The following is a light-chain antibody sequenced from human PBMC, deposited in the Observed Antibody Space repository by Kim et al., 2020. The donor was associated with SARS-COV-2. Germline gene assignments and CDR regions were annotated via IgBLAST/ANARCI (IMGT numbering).Light chain of an antibody. V-gene: IGLV4-69*01. Sequence: ASVKITCTLSNGHYNYAIAWHQQQPGKGPRYLMKVNSDGSHSKGDGIPDRFSGSSSGAERYLTISSLQSDDEADYYCQTWGPGTRVFGGGTKVTVL. J-gene: IGLJ3*02. CDR1: NGHYNYA. CDR2: VNSDGSH. CDR3: QTWGPGTRV.